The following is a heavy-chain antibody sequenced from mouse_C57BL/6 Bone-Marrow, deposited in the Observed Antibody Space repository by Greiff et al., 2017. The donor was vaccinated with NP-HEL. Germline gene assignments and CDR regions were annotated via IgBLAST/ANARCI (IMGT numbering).Heavy chain of an antibody. CDR3: ARYYYGSSSFDY. CDR1: GYTFTSYL. Sequence: VQLQQPGAELAKPGASVKLSCKASGYTFTSYLMHWVKQRPGRGLEWIGRIYPTSGGTKYNEQFKSKANLPVDKPASTAYMQLNSLTSEDSAVYYCARYYYGSSSFDYWGQGTTLTVTS. CDR2: IYPTSGGT. D-gene: IGHD1-1*01. J-gene: IGHJ2*01. V-gene: IGHV1-72*01.